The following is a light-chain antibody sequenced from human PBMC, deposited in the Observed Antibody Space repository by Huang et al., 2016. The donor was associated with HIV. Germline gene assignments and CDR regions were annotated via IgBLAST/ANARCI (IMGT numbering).Light chain of an antibody. CDR3: QQYDNLPTFT. V-gene: IGKV1-33*01. J-gene: IGKJ3*01. Sequence: DIQMTQSPSSLSASVGDRVTITCQASQDISNFLNWYQHKPGKAPKLLIYDASNLETGVPSRFSGSGSGTQFTFTISSLQPEDVATYYCQQYDNLPTFTFGPGTRVDIK. CDR2: DAS. CDR1: QDISNF.